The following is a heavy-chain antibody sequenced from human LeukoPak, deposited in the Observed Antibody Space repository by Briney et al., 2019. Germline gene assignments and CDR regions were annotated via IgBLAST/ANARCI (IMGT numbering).Heavy chain of an antibody. V-gene: IGHV4-59*01. CDR3: ARSGSSGYYY. D-gene: IGHD3-22*01. CDR2: IYNSGST. CDR1: SGSISSYY. J-gene: IGHJ4*02. Sequence: SETLSLTCTVSSGSISSYYWSWIRQPPGKGLEWIGYIYNSGSTNYNPSLKSRVTISVDTSKNQFSLKLSSVTAADTAVYYCARSGSSGYYYWGQGTMVTVSS.